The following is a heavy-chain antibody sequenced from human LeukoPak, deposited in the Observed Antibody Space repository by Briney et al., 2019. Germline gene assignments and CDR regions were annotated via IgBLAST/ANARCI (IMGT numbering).Heavy chain of an antibody. CDR3: ARARYTSGWETLDY. V-gene: IGHV3-48*03. Sequence: GGSLRLSCIASGFAFNSYEMNWVRQAPGKGLEWVSYISSSGSIKHYADSVKGRFTISRDNAKNSLYLQMNSLRAEDTAVYYCARARYTSGWETLDYWGQGTLVTVSS. J-gene: IGHJ4*02. CDR1: GFAFNSYE. CDR2: ISSSGSIK. D-gene: IGHD6-19*01.